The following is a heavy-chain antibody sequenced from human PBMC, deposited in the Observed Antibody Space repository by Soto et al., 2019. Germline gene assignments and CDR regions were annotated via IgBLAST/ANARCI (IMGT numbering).Heavy chain of an antibody. Sequence: GGSLRLSCAASGFTFSIYAMSWVRQATGKGLEWVSTISGSGGSTYYADSVKGRFTISRDKSKNTLYLQMNSLRAEDTAVYYCAKVGFSGYQAGEYYFDYWGQGTLVTVSS. CDR1: GFTFSIYA. CDR2: ISGSGGST. V-gene: IGHV3-23*01. CDR3: AKVGFSGYQAGEYYFDY. D-gene: IGHD3-22*01. J-gene: IGHJ4*02.